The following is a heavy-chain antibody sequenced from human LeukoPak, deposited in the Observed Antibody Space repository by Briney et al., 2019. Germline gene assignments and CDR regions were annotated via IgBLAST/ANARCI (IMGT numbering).Heavy chain of an antibody. CDR1: GVTFDNYA. D-gene: IGHD2-2*01. J-gene: IGHJ4*02. V-gene: IGHV3-23*01. CDR3: ARDEPPYCGSTNCLGS. CDR2: ISGGGGST. Sequence: GGSPRLSCAASGVTFDNYAMTWVRQAPGKGLEWVSGISGGGGSTYYADSVKGRFTISRDNSKSTLSLQMNSLRAEDTAVYYCARDEPPYCGSTNCLGSWGQGTLVTVSS.